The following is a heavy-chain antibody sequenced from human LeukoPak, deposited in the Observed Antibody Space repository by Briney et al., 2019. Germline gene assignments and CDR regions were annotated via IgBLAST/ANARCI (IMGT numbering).Heavy chain of an antibody. D-gene: IGHD3-22*01. Sequence: GGSLRLSCAAYGFTFSSHSMNWVRQAPGKGLEWVSYISSSSSTIYYADSVKGRFTISRDNAKNSLYLQMNSLRAEDTAVYYCARGAYYYEDWGQGTLVTVSS. CDR3: ARGAYYYED. CDR1: GFTFSSHS. J-gene: IGHJ4*02. V-gene: IGHV3-48*01. CDR2: ISSSSSTI.